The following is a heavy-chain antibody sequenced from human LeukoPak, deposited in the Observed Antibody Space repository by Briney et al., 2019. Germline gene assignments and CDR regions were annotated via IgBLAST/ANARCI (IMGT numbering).Heavy chain of an antibody. V-gene: IGHV4-39*01. CDR3: ARYGSGSYYRSFDP. D-gene: IGHD3-10*01. Sequence: SEPLSLTCTVSGVSISSSSYYWGWTRQPPGKGLEWIGSIYYSGSTYYNPPLKSRVTISVDTSKNQFSLTLSSVTAADTAVYYCARYGSGSYYRSFDPWGQGTLVTVSS. CDR2: IYYSGST. J-gene: IGHJ5*02. CDR1: GVSISSSSYY.